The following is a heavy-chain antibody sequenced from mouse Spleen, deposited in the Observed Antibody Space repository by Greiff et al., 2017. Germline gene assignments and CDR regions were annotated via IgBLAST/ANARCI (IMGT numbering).Heavy chain of an antibody. CDR1: GYTFTSYT. Sequence: QVQLQQSAAELARPGASVKMSCKASGYTFTSYTMHWVKQRPGQGLEWIGYINPSSGYTEYNQKFKDKTTLTADKSSSTAYMQLSSLTSEDSAVYYCARGGLRHYFDYWGQGTTLTVSS. CDR3: ARGGLRHYFDY. CDR2: INPSSGYT. V-gene: IGHV1-4*02. D-gene: IGHD2-2*01. J-gene: IGHJ2*01.